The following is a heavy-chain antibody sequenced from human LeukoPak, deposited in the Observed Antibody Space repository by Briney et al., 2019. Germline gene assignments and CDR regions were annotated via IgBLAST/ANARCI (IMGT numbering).Heavy chain of an antibody. V-gene: IGHV3-30*04. CDR1: GFTFSNYA. CDR2: ISSDGRNK. CDR3: ARPDGYNYFDY. Sequence: GGSLRLSCAASGFTFSNYAMHWVRQAPGKGLEWVAVISSDGRNKYYADSVKGRFTISRDNSKNTLFLQMNSLRAEDTAVYYCARPDGYNYFDYWGQGTLVTVSS. D-gene: IGHD5-24*01. J-gene: IGHJ4*02.